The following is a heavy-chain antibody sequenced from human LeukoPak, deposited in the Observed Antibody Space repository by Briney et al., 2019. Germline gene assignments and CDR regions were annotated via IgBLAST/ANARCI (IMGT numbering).Heavy chain of an antibody. CDR1: GGSFSGYY. V-gene: IGHV4-34*01. J-gene: IGHJ3*02. D-gene: IGHD4-17*01. Sequence: SETLSLTCAVYGGSFSGYYWSWIRQPPGKGLEWIGEINHSGNTNSNPSLKSRVTMSVDTSKNQFSLKLSSVTAADTAVYYCARGPMTTVNAFDIWGQGTMVTVSS. CDR2: INHSGNT. CDR3: ARGPMTTVNAFDI.